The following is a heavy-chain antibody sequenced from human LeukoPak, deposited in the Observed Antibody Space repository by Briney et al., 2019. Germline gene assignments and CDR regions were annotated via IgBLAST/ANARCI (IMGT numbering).Heavy chain of an antibody. CDR3: AREWQQLEVFDI. CDR1: GGFISSYY. J-gene: IGHJ3*02. Sequence: PSETLSLTCTVSGGFISSYYWSWIRQPPGKGLEWIGYIYYSGSTNYNPFLKSRVTISVDTSKNQFSLKLSSVTAADTAVYYCAREWQQLEVFDIWGQGTMVTVSS. V-gene: IGHV4-59*01. D-gene: IGHD6-13*01. CDR2: IYYSGST.